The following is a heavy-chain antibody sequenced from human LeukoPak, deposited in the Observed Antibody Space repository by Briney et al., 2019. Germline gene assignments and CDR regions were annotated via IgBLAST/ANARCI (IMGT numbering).Heavy chain of an antibody. V-gene: IGHV3-23*01. CDR2: AAGRGGAT. J-gene: IGHJ3*01. CDR3: AKDAIAYSGVYDAFDV. CDR1: GFTFSDYA. Sequence: QPGGSLRLSCAASGFTFSDYAMNRVRQAPGMGLEWVAHAAGRGGATYYADSVKGRFTISRDNSKNTLYLQMSSLSAEDMAVYYCAKDAIAYSGVYDAFDVWGQGTMVTVSS. D-gene: IGHD2-21*01.